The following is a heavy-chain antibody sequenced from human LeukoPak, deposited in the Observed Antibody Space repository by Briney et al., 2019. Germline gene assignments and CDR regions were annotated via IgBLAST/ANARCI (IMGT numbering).Heavy chain of an antibody. Sequence: GSLRLSCAASGFTFSSYWMSWVRQAPGKGLEWVANIKQDGSEKYYVDSVKGRFTISRDNAKNSLYLQMNSLRAEDTAVYYCAREYYDILTGYRYYYYYMDVWGKGTTVTVSS. D-gene: IGHD3-9*01. CDR2: IKQDGSEK. CDR1: GFTFSSYW. V-gene: IGHV3-7*01. J-gene: IGHJ6*03. CDR3: AREYYDILTGYRYYYYYMDV.